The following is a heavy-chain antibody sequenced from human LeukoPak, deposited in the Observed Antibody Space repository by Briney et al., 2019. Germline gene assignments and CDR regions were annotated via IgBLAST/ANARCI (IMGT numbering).Heavy chain of an antibody. CDR1: GYTLTELS. CDR2: FDPEDGET. J-gene: IGHJ3*02. V-gene: IGHV1-24*01. CDR3: ATGTLRYFDWPTRYDAFDI. Sequence: ASVKVSCKVSGYTLTELSMHWVRQAPGKGLEWMGGFDPEDGETIYAQKFQGRVTMIEDTSTDTAYMELSSLRSEDTAVYYCATGTLRYFDWPTRYDAFDIWGQGTMVTVSS. D-gene: IGHD3-9*01.